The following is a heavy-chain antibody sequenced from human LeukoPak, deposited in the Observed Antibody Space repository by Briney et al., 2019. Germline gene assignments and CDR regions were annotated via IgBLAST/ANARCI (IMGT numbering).Heavy chain of an antibody. Sequence: SQTLSLTCTVSGGSISSGDYYWSWIRQPPGKGLEWIGYIYYSGSTYYNPSLKSRVTISVDTSKNQFSLKLSSVTAADTAIYYCARVGGMTTINNAAFDIWGQGTMVTVSS. J-gene: IGHJ3*02. V-gene: IGHV4-30-4*01. D-gene: IGHD4-4*01. CDR3: ARVGGMTTINNAAFDI. CDR2: IYYSGST. CDR1: GGSISSGDYY.